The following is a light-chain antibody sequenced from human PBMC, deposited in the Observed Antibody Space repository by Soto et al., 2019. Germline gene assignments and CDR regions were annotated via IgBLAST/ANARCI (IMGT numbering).Light chain of an antibody. CDR2: DAS. V-gene: IGKV3-11*01. CDR3: QQRYNWPIT. J-gene: IGKJ5*01. Sequence: EIVLTQSPATLSCSPGESATLSGRASRSVSSYLDWYKKKPGQAPRLLIYDASNRQTDIPARFSGSGSGTDFTLTISSLAPEDFSVYYCQQRYNWPITFGQGTRLEIK. CDR1: RSVSSY.